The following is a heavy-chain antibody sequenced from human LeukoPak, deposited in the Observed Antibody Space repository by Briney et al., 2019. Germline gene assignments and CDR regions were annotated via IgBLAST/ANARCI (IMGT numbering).Heavy chain of an antibody. CDR1: GFTFSSYG. CDR3: AKEGIVTMVRGVIISLPVDY. J-gene: IGHJ4*02. D-gene: IGHD3-10*01. V-gene: IGHV3-30*18. Sequence: PGRSLRLSCAASGFTFSSYGMHWVRQAPGKGLEWVAVISYDGSNKYYADSVKGRFTISRDNSKNTLYLQMNSLRAEDTAVYYCAKEGIVTMVRGVIISLPVDYWGQGTLVTVSS. CDR2: ISYDGSNK.